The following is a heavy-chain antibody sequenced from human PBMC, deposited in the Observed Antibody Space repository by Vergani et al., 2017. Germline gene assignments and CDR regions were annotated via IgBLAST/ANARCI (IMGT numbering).Heavy chain of an antibody. CDR1: GGTISSGSYY. CDR2: IYTSGST. CDR3: ASVGATWDY. V-gene: IGHV4-61*02. Sequence: QVQLQESGPGLVKPSQTLSLTCTVSGGTISSGSYYWSWIRQPAGKGLEWIGRIYTSGSTYYNPALKSRVTISVDTSKNQFSLKLSSVTAADTAVYYCASVGATWDYWGQGTLVTVSS. J-gene: IGHJ4*02. D-gene: IGHD1-26*01.